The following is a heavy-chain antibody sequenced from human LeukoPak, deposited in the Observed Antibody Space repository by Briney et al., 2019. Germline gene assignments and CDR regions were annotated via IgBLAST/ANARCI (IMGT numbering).Heavy chain of an antibody. D-gene: IGHD6-13*01. CDR1: GGSISSYY. J-gene: IGHJ4*02. V-gene: IGHV4-59*01. Sequence: SETLSLTCTVSGGSISSYYWSWIRQPPGKGLEWIGYIYYSGSTNYNPSLKSRVTISVDTSKNQFSLKLSSVTAADTAVYYCARVQGIAAAGLDYWGQGTLVTGSS. CDR3: ARVQGIAAAGLDY. CDR2: IYYSGST.